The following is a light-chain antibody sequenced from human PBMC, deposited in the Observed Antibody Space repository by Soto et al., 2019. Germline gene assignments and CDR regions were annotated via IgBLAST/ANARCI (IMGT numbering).Light chain of an antibody. J-gene: IGLJ1*01. V-gene: IGLV2-14*01. CDR2: DVS. CDR1: SSDVGGYNY. CDR3: SSYTSSSGYV. Sequence: QSVLTQPASVSGSPGQSITISCTGTSSDVGGYNYVSWYQQHPGKAPKLMIYDVSNRPSGVSNRFSGSKSGNTASLTISGLQAEYEADYYCSSYTSSSGYVFGTGTKLTVL.